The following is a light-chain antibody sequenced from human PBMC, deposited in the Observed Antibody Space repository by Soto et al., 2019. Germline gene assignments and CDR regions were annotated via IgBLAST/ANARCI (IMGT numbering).Light chain of an antibody. CDR1: QDISNY. Sequence: DIQMTQSPSTLSGSVGDRVTITCQASQDISNYLNWYQHKPGKAPKLLIYDASNLETGVPSRFSGSRSGTDFTATISSLQPEDIASYYCQQFDKLPPKVTFGPGTKVDIK. CDR2: DAS. CDR3: QQFDKLPPKVT. J-gene: IGKJ3*01. V-gene: IGKV1-33*01.